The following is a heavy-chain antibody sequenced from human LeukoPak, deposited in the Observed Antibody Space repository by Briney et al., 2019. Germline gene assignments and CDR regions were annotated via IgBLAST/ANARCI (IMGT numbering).Heavy chain of an antibody. J-gene: IGHJ4*02. V-gene: IGHV3-7*01. CDR2: IKQDGSEK. CDR3: ARDTWYYYDSSGY. CDR1: GFTFSSYW. Sequence: GSLRLSCAASGFTFSSYWMSWVRQAPGKGLEWVANIKQDGSEKYYVDSVKGRFTISRDNAKNSLYLQMNSLRAEDTAVYYCARDTWYYYDSSGYWGQGTLVTVSS. D-gene: IGHD3-22*01.